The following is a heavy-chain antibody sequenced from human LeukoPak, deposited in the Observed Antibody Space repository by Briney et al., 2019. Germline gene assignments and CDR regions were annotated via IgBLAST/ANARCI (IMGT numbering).Heavy chain of an antibody. CDR1: GYTFISYY. CDR2: INPSGGST. Sequence: GASVKVSCKASGYTFISYYMHWVRQAPGQGLEWMGIINPSGGSTSYAQKFQGRVTMTRDMSTSTVYMELSSLRSEDTAVYYCARDSGSYFRYFDYWGQGTLVTVSS. V-gene: IGHV1-46*01. D-gene: IGHD1-26*01. CDR3: ARDSGSYFRYFDY. J-gene: IGHJ4*02.